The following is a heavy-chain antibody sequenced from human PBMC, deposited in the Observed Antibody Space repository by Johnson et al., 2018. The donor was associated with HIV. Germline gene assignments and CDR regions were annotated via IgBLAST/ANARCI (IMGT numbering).Heavy chain of an antibody. V-gene: IGHV3-30*03. CDR2: ISYDGSNK. CDR3: ARGRDCSSGLDGGAFDI. J-gene: IGHJ3*02. CDR1: GFTFSSYG. Sequence: QVQLMESGGGVVQPGRSLRLSCAASGFTFSSYGMHWVRQAPGKGLEWVAVISYDGSNKYYPDSVKGRFTISRDNSKNTLYLQMNSLRVEDTAVYYCARGRDCSSGLDGGAFDIWGQGSMVTVSS. D-gene: IGHD6-19*01.